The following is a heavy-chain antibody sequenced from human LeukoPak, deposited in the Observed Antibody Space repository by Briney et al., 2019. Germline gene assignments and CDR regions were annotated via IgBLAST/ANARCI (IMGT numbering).Heavy chain of an antibody. CDR1: GGSISSHY. CDR2: IYYNGST. V-gene: IGHV4-59*11. Sequence: PSETLSLTCTVSGGSISSHYWSWIRQPPGKGLEWIGYIYYNGSTNYNPSLKSRVTISVDTSKSQFSLKLSSVTAADTAVYYCARQNLRWLREKNYYYYYMDVWGKGTTVTVSS. J-gene: IGHJ6*03. D-gene: IGHD5-24*01. CDR3: ARQNLRWLREKNYYYYYMDV.